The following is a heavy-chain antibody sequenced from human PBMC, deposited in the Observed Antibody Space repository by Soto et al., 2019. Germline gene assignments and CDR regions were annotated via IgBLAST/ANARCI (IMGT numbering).Heavy chain of an antibody. CDR2: IYYSGTT. Sequence: SETLSLTCTVSGGPLSSGSYYWSWIRQSPGQGLEWIGYIYYSGTTKYNPSLKSRVSISVDTSKNQFSLRLTSLSAADTAIYYCARAREASLLRVPSSYWGQGTLVTVSS. D-gene: IGHD2-21*02. CDR3: ARAREASLLRVPSSY. V-gene: IGHV4-61*01. J-gene: IGHJ4*02. CDR1: GGPLSSGSYY.